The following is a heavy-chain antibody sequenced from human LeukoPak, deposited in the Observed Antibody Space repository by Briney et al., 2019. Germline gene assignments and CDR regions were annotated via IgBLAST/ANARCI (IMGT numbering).Heavy chain of an antibody. Sequence: GGSLRLSCAASGFTFSSYGMHWVRQAPGKGLEWVAFIRYDGSNKYYADSVKGRFTISRDNSKNTLYLQMNSLRAEDTAVYYCATGTYCGGDCYSGWNYWGQGTLVTVSS. CDR1: GFTFSSYG. CDR3: ATGTYCGGDCYSGWNY. J-gene: IGHJ4*02. V-gene: IGHV3-30*02. D-gene: IGHD2-21*02. CDR2: IRYDGSNK.